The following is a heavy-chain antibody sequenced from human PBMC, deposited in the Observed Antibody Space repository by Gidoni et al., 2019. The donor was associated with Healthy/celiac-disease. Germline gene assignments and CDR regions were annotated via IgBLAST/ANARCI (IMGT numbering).Heavy chain of an antibody. CDR1: GLTFGGYA. J-gene: IGHJ4*02. V-gene: IGHV3-49*05. D-gene: IGHD5-12*01. Sequence: VQRVEPGGGLIKPQRSLRLSCTASGLTFGGYAMSWFRQAPGEGLEWVGFIRSKTYGGTKEYAASVKGRFTISRDDSKSIAYLQMNSLKTEDTAVYYCTREASDIVATAFDYWGQGTLVTVSS. CDR2: IRSKTYGGTK. CDR3: TREASDIVATAFDY.